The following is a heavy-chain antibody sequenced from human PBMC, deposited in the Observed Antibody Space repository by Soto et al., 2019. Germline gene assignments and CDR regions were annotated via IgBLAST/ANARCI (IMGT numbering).Heavy chain of an antibody. V-gene: IGHV4-59*01. CDR2: IYYSGST. CDR1: GGSISSYY. J-gene: IGHJ2*01. D-gene: IGHD3-10*01. Sequence: SETLSLTCTVSGGSISSYYWSWIRQPPGKGLEWIGYIYYSGSTNYNPSLKSRVTISVDTSKNQFSLKLSSVTAADTAVYYCARDPPYYGSGSYFRPSWYFDLWARGTLVTVSS. CDR3: ARDPPYYGSGSYFRPSWYFDL.